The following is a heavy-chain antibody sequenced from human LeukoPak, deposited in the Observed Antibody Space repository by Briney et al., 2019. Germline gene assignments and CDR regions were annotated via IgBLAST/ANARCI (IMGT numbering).Heavy chain of an antibody. Sequence: GGSLRLSCAASGFTFSDYAMHWVRQAPGKGLEWVTLISYNGVNKYYADSVKGRFTISRDNSKNTLYLQMDSLRAEDAAVYYCAKDRGYSGYQGGYFDYWGQGTLVTVSS. CDR2: ISYNGVNK. CDR3: AKDRGYSGYQGGYFDY. CDR1: GFTFSDYA. D-gene: IGHD5-12*01. J-gene: IGHJ4*02. V-gene: IGHV3-30-3*01.